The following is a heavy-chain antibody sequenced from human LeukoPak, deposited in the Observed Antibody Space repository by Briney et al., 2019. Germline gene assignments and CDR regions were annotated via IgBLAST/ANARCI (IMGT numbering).Heavy chain of an antibody. CDR3: ARGYDYVWGSYRYVLDY. V-gene: IGHV3-53*01. CDR2: IYSGGST. Sequence: VGSLRLSCAASGFTVSSNYMSWVRQAPGKGLEWVSVIYSGGSTYYADSVKGRFTISRDNSKNTLYLQMNSLRAEDTAVYYCARGYDYVWGSYRYVLDYWGQGTLVTVSS. J-gene: IGHJ4*02. D-gene: IGHD3-16*02. CDR1: GFTVSSNY.